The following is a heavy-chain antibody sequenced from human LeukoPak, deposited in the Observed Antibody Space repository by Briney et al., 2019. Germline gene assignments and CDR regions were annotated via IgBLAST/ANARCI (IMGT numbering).Heavy chain of an antibody. V-gene: IGHV4-4*09. Sequence: SETLSLTCAVYGGSFSGYYWSWIRQPPGKGLEWIGYIYTSGSTNYNPSLKSRVTISVDTSKNQFSLKLSSVTAADTAVYYCARHYDYVWGSYPTNYFDYWGQGTLVTVSS. CDR2: IYTSGST. J-gene: IGHJ4*02. CDR1: GGSFSGYY. D-gene: IGHD3-16*01. CDR3: ARHYDYVWGSYPTNYFDY.